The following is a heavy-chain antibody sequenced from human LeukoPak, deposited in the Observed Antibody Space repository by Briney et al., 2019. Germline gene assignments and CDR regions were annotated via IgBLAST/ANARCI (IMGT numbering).Heavy chain of an antibody. Sequence: PGRSLRLSCAASGFAFSSYGMHWVRQAPGKGLEWVALISYDGSNKHYADSVKGRFTISRDNSKNTLYLQMNSLRAEDTAVYYCAKDRYTYGTEYFDYWGQGTLVTVSS. J-gene: IGHJ4*02. CDR3: AKDRYTYGTEYFDY. D-gene: IGHD5-18*01. CDR2: ISYDGSNK. CDR1: GFAFSSYG. V-gene: IGHV3-30*18.